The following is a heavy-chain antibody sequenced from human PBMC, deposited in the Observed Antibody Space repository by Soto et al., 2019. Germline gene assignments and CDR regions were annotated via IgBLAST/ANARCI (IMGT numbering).Heavy chain of an antibody. Sequence: GGSLRLSCAASGFTFSNAWMNWVRQAPGKGLEWVGRIKSKTDGGTTEYAAPVKGRFTISRDDSKNTLYLQMNSLKTEDTAVYYCTTGYYYDSSGFPRYWGQGTLVTVSS. CDR2: IKSKTDGGTT. CDR1: GFTFSNAW. J-gene: IGHJ1*01. V-gene: IGHV3-15*07. CDR3: TTGYYYDSSGFPRY. D-gene: IGHD3-22*01.